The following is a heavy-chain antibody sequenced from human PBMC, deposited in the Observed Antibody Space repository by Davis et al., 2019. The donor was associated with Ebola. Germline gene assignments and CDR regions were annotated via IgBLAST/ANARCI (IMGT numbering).Heavy chain of an antibody. CDR1: GYTFTSYD. J-gene: IGHJ6*03. Sequence: ASVKVSCKASGYTFTSYDINWVRQATGQGLEWMGWMNPNSGNTGYAQKFQGRVTMTRNTSISTAYMELSSLRSEDTAVYYCTRQVYGDYGYYYYYMDVWGKGTTVTVSS. CDR2: MNPNSGNT. V-gene: IGHV1-8*01. CDR3: TRQVYGDYGYYYYYMDV. D-gene: IGHD4-17*01.